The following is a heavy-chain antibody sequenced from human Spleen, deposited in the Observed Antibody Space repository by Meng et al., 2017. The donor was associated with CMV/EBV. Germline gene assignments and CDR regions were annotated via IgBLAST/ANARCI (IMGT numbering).Heavy chain of an antibody. CDR2: VYHSGIT. CDR3: AREIYGGNLPY. J-gene: IGHJ4*02. CDR1: GDSISSSNYY. D-gene: IGHD4-23*01. Sequence: GSLRLSCTVSGDSISSSNYYWGWIRQPPGKGLEWIGTVYHSGITHYNPSLKSRVTILVDTSKNQFSLRLTSVTAADTAVYYCAREIYGGNLPYWGQGTLVTVSS. V-gene: IGHV4-39*07.